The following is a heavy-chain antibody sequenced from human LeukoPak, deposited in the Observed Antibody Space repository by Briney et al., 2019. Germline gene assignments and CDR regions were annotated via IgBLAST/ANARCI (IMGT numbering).Heavy chain of an antibody. CDR1: GGSFSGYY. D-gene: IGHD3-22*01. Sequence: SETLSLTCAVYGGSFSGYYWSWIRQPPGKGLEWIGEINHSGSTNYNPSLKSRVTISVDTSKNQFSLKLSSVTAADTAVYYCARRYYDSSGYYRYYFDYWGQGTLVTVSS. V-gene: IGHV4-34*01. CDR2: INHSGST. CDR3: ARRYYDSSGYYRYYFDY. J-gene: IGHJ4*02.